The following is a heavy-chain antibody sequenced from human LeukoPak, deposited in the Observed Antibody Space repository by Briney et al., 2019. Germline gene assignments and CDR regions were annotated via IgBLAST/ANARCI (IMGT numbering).Heavy chain of an antibody. CDR1: GGSITESY. CDR3: AREDYGDYDLLGGLDP. V-gene: IGHV4-59*12. Sequence: SETLSLTCTVSGGSITESYWSWIRQSPGKGLEWIGHIYYSRSTNYNSSLKSRVTMSVDTSKNQFSLKLSSVTAADTAVYYCAREDYGDYDLLGGLDPWGQGTLVTVSA. D-gene: IGHD4-17*01. CDR2: IYYSRST. J-gene: IGHJ5*02.